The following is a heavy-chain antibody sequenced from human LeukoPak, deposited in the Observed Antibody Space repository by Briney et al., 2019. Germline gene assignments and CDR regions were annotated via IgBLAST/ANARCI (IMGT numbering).Heavy chain of an antibody. V-gene: IGHV4-59*01. D-gene: IGHD5-18*01. J-gene: IGHJ4*02. CDR1: GGSISSYY. CDR3: ARLSVDTAMVIDY. Sequence: SETLSLTCTVSGGSISSYYWSWIRQPPGKGLEWIGYIYYSGSTNYNPSLKSRVTISVDTSKNQFSLKLSSGTAADTAVYYCARLSVDTAMVIDYWGQGTLVTVSS. CDR2: IYYSGST.